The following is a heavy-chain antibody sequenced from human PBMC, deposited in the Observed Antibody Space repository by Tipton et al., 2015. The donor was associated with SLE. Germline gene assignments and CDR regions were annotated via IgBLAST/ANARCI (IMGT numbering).Heavy chain of an antibody. J-gene: IGHJ5*02. V-gene: IGHV4-59*01. D-gene: IGHD6-19*01. CDR1: GGSISSYY. Sequence: TLSLTCTVSGGSISSYYWSWIRQPPGKGLEWIGYIYYSGSTNCNPSLKSRVTISVDTSKNQFSLKLSSVTAADTAVYYCAREEYSSVWTEWHLFDPWGQGTLVTVSS. CDR3: AREEYSSVWTEWHLFDP. CDR2: IYYSGST.